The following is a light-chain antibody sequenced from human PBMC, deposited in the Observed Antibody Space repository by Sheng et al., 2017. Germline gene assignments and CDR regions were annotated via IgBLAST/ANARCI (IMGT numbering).Light chain of an antibody. V-gene: IGLV1-40*01. CDR1: SSNIGAGYD. Sequence: QSVLTQPPSVSGAPGQRVTISCTGSSSNIGAGYDVHWYQQLPGTAPKLLIYGTNNRPSGVPDRFSGSKSGYTASLTISGLQAEDEADYYCGSYTSTNTGVFGTGTKVTVL. CDR3: GSYTSTNTGV. CDR2: GTN. J-gene: IGLJ1*01.